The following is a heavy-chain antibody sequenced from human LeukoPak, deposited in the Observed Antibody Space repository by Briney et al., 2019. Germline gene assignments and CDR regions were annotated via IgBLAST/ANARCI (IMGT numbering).Heavy chain of an antibody. V-gene: IGHV3-21*01. Sequence: GGSLRLSCAASGFTLSSYSMNWVRQAPGKGLEWVSSISSSSSYIYYADSVKGRFTISRDNAKNSLYLQMNSLRAEDTAVYYCARDNSGSYLFDYWGQGTLVTVSS. CDR1: GFTLSSYS. J-gene: IGHJ4*02. D-gene: IGHD1-26*01. CDR3: ARDNSGSYLFDY. CDR2: ISSSSSYI.